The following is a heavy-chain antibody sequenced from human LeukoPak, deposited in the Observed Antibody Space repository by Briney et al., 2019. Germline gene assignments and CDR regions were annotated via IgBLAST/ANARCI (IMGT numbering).Heavy chain of an antibody. Sequence: SETLSLTCAVYGGSFSGYYWSWIRQPPGKGLEWIGEINHSGSTSYNPSLKSRVTISVDTSKNQFSLILGSVTAADTAVYYCARSRAVAGLSTYDYWGQGTLVIVSS. CDR2: INHSGST. CDR1: GGSFSGYY. D-gene: IGHD6-19*01. CDR3: ARSRAVAGLSTYDY. V-gene: IGHV4-34*01. J-gene: IGHJ4*02.